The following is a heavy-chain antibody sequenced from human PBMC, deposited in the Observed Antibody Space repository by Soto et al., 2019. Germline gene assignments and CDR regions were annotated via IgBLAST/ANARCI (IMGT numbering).Heavy chain of an antibody. V-gene: IGHV3-7*01. D-gene: IGHD4-4*01. J-gene: IGHJ4*02. CDR3: TRGHYNNFL. CDR2: IKPDGSEK. CDR1: AGTTGDSCRDCC. Sequence: VPMRLSYAAAAGTTGDSCRDCCMTKVRQGPGKGLEWVASIKPDGSEKYYVDSVKGRFTISRDNAKSSLSLQMNSLRAEDTAVYYCTRGHYNNFLGGEGTLVTVSS.